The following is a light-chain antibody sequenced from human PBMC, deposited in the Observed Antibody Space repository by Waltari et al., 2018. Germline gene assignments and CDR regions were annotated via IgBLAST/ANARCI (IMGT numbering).Light chain of an antibody. J-gene: IGLJ3*02. V-gene: IGLV1-36*01. Sequence: QTQPPSVSEAPRQRVTISCSGSSSNIGNNAVNWYQQLPGKAPKLLIYYDDLLPSGVSDRFSGSKSGTSASLAISGLQSEDEADYYCAAWDDSLNAWVFGGGTKLTVL. CDR1: SSNIGNNA. CDR3: AAWDDSLNAWV. CDR2: YDD.